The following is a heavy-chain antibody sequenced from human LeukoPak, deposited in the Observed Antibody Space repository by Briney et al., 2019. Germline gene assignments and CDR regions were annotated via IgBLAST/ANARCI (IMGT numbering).Heavy chain of an antibody. CDR3: ARDLVGAPPYGMDV. V-gene: IGHV1-46*01. Sequence: GASVKVSCKASGYTFSTYYMHWVRQAPGQGLEWMGLVNPSGGTTRYAQKFQGRVTMTRDTSTSTVYMELSSLRSEDTAVYYCARDLVGAPPYGMDVWAKGPRSPSP. J-gene: IGHJ6*02. D-gene: IGHD1-26*01. CDR2: VNPSGGTT. CDR1: GYTFSTYY.